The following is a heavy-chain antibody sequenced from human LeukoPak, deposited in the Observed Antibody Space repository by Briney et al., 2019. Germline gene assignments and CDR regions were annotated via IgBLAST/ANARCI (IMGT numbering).Heavy chain of an antibody. CDR2: IYSGGST. D-gene: IGHD2-2*01. V-gene: IGHV3-66*01. CDR3: ARELVVPAASSSAENAFDI. J-gene: IGHJ3*02. CDR1: GFTVSSNY. Sequence: GGSVRLSCAASGFTVSSNYMSWVRQAPGKGLEWVSVIYSGGSTYYADSVKGRFTISRDNSKNPLYLQMNSLTAEDTAVYYCARELVVPAASSSAENAFDIWGQGTMVTVS.